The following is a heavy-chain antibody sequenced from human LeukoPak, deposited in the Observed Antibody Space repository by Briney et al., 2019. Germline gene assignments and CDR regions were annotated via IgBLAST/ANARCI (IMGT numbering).Heavy chain of an antibody. V-gene: IGHV3-30*18. Sequence: PGRSLRLSCAASGCTFSSYAMHWVRQAPGKGLEWVTIISYDASNKYCADSVKGRFTISRDNSKNTLYLQLDSLRPEDTAVYYCAKSRLVAVVAAYMDVWGKGTTVTVSS. CDR3: AKSRLVAVVAAYMDV. J-gene: IGHJ6*04. CDR1: GCTFSSYA. CDR2: ISYDASNK. D-gene: IGHD2-15*01.